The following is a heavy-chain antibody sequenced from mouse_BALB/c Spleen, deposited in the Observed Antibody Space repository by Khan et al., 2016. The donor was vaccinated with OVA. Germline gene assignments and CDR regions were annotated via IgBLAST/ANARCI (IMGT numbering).Heavy chain of an antibody. CDR1: GYTFSTYW. Sequence: QVRLQQSGGELMKPGASVKISCKASGYTFSTYWIEWVKQRPGHGLEWIGEILPGSGSINYNGKFKDKTTFTADSSSNTAYMRLSSLTSEDSAVYYWSRKYGNPFDMDYWGQGTSVTVSS. V-gene: IGHV1-9*01. J-gene: IGHJ4*01. CDR2: ILPGSGSI. D-gene: IGHD2-1*01. CDR3: SRKYGNPFDMDY.